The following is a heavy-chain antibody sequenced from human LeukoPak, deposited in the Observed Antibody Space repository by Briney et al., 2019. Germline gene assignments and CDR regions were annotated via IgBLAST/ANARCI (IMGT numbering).Heavy chain of an antibody. Sequence: GASVKVSCKASGYTFASYGISWVRQAPGQGLEWIGWIVVGSGNTNYAQKFQERVTITRDMSTSTAYMELSSLRSEDTAVYYCTSDPTFYSGRYCFDYWGQGTLVTVSS. V-gene: IGHV1-58*02. J-gene: IGHJ4*02. D-gene: IGHD2/OR15-2a*01. CDR3: TSDPTFYSGRYCFDY. CDR2: IVVGSGNT. CDR1: GYTFASYG.